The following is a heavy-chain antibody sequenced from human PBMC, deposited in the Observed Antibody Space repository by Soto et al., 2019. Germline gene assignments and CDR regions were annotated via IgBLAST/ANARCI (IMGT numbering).Heavy chain of an antibody. D-gene: IGHD3-10*01. CDR1: GFTFSSYG. CDR3: AKSLSMVRGVPQAFDI. J-gene: IGHJ3*02. V-gene: IGHV3-30*18. Sequence: PGGSLRLSSAASGFTFSSYGMDWVRKAPGKGLEWVAVISNDGSNKYYADSVKGRFTISRDNSKNTLYLQMNSLRAEDTAVYYCAKSLSMVRGVPQAFDIWGQGTMVTVSS. CDR2: ISNDGSNK.